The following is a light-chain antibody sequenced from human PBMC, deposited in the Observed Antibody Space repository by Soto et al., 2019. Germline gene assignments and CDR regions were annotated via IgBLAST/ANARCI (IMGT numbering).Light chain of an antibody. CDR1: SSDVGSHNY. Sequence: QSALTQPASVSGSPGQSITISCTGTSSDVGSHNYVSWYQQHPGKPPKLVISEVSNRPSGVSDRFSGSKSGNTASLTISGLQAEDEADYYCISYRSRTTVVVFGGGTKLTVL. CDR3: ISYRSRTTVVV. J-gene: IGLJ2*01. V-gene: IGLV2-14*01. CDR2: EVS.